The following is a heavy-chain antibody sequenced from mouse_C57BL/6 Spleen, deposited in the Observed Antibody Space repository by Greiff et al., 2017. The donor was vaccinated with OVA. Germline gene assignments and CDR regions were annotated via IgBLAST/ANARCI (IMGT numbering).Heavy chain of an antibody. CDR3: ARSLYYGSRGDYFDY. D-gene: IGHD1-1*01. V-gene: IGHV5-17*01. J-gene: IGHJ2*01. CDR1: GFTFSDYG. Sequence: EVKLQESGGGLVKPGGSLKLSCAASGFTFSDYGMHWVRQAPEKGLEWVAYISSGSSTIYYADTVKGRFTISRDNAKNTLFLQMTSLRSEDTAMYYCARSLYYGSRGDYFDYWGQGTTLTVSS. CDR2: ISSGSSTI.